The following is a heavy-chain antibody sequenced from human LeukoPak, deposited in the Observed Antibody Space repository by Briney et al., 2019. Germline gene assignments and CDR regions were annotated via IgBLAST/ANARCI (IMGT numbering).Heavy chain of an antibody. CDR2: IYYSGST. CDR3: ARHSGPYSSSWFDY. D-gene: IGHD6-13*01. V-gene: IGHV4-39*01. Sequence: SETLSLTCTVSGGSISSSSYYWGWIRQPPGKGLEWIESIYYSGSTSYNSSPTSRVIVSLDTSKNHFSLNLNSVTAADTAVYYCARHSGPYSSSWFDYWGQGTLVTVSS. CDR1: GGSISSSSYY. J-gene: IGHJ4*02.